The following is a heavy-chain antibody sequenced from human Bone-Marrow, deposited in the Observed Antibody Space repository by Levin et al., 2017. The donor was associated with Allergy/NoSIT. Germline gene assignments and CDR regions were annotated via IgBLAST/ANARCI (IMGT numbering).Heavy chain of an antibody. Sequence: GGSLRLSCAASGFSFPNYAIHWVRQAPGKGLEWVAVISYDGSNNYYADSVKGRFTISRDNSKNTVYLQMNSLRPEDTAVYYCARPYYHDRSGYSDGGTYNWFDPWGQGTLVTGSS. CDR1: GFSFPNYA. V-gene: IGHV3-30-3*01. CDR3: ARPYYHDRSGYSDGGTYNWFDP. CDR2: ISYDGSNN. D-gene: IGHD3-22*01. J-gene: IGHJ5*02.